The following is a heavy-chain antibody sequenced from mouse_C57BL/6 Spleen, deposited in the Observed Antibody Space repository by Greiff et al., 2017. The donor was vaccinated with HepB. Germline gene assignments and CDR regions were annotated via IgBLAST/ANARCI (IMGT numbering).Heavy chain of an antibody. D-gene: IGHD1-1*01. Sequence: VQLQQSGAELVKPGASVKLSCTASGFNIKDYYMHWVKQRTEQGLEWIGRIDPEDGETKYAPKFQGKATITGDTTSNTAYLQLSSLTSEDTAVFYCARGYGSSSYAMDYWGQGTSVTVSS. J-gene: IGHJ4*01. CDR2: IDPEDGET. CDR1: GFNIKDYY. CDR3: ARGYGSSSYAMDY. V-gene: IGHV14-2*01.